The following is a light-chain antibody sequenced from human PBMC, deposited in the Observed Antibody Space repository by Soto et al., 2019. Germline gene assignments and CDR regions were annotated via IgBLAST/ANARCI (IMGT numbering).Light chain of an antibody. CDR3: QQRSNWAPIT. J-gene: IGKJ5*01. CDR2: DAS. Sequence: EIIVTESLAALSLSTGERATLSCRASQSVSSYLAWYQQKPGQAPRLLIYDASNRATGIPARFSGSGSGTDFTLTISSLEPEDFEVYYCQQRSNWAPITFGQGTRLEI. CDR1: QSVSSY. V-gene: IGKV3-11*01.